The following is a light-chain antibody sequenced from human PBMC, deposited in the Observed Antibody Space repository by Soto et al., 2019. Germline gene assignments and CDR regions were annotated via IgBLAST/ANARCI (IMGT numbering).Light chain of an antibody. CDR3: QTWVTGIVV. CDR1: SGHSSYA. CDR2: LNIDGSH. Sequence: QPVLTQSPSASASLGASVKLTCTLSSGHSSYAIAWHQQQPEKGPRYLMNLNIDGSHSKGDGIPDRFSGSSSGAERYLTISSLQSEDEADSYCQTWVTGIVVFGGGTKVTVL. J-gene: IGLJ2*01. V-gene: IGLV4-69*01.